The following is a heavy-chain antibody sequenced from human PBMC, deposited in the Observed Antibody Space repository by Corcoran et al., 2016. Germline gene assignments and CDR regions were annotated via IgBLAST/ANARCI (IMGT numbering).Heavy chain of an antibody. CDR3: AGVPAYNDGHGWYGTGFDN. CDR2: MNPITGNT. Sequence: QVQLVQSGAEVKKPGASVTVSCRASGYTFSSYDINWVRQAPGQGLEWMGWMNPITGNTGYGQKFQGRITMTRNPSINTAYMELSSLRSEDTAVYYCAGVPAYNDGHGWYGTGFDNWRQGTLVTVSS. J-gene: IGHJ4*02. CDR1: GYTFSSYD. D-gene: IGHD6-19*01. V-gene: IGHV1-8*02.